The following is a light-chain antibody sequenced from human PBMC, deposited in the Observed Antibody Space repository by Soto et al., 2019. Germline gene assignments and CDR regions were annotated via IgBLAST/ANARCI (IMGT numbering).Light chain of an antibody. CDR2: AAS. V-gene: IGKV3-15*01. CDR3: QQYNNWPPWT. J-gene: IGKJ1*01. Sequence: EIVMTQSPATLSVSPGERVTLSCRASQSVSSNLAWYQQKPGQAPRLLIYAASTRAPGIPARFSGSGSGTEFTLTISSLQSEDFAVYFCQQYNNWPPWTFGQGTKVEIK. CDR1: QSVSSN.